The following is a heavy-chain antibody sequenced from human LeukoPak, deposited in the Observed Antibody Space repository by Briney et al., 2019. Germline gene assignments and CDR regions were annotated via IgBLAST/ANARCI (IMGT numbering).Heavy chain of an antibody. V-gene: IGHV3-23*01. Sequence: GGSLRLSCAASGFTFSSYAMTWVRQAPGKGLEWVSGISGSGGSTYYADSVKGRFTISRDNSKNTLYLQMNSLRAEDTAVYYCAKDGDYDYVWGSYRPGDFQHWGQGTLVTVSS. J-gene: IGHJ1*01. CDR1: GFTFSSYA. CDR3: AKDGDYDYVWGSYRPGDFQH. D-gene: IGHD3-16*02. CDR2: ISGSGGST.